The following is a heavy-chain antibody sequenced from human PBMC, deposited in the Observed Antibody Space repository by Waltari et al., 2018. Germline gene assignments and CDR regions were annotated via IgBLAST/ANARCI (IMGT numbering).Heavy chain of an antibody. CDR2: IYYSGGT. D-gene: IGHD6-19*01. V-gene: IGHV4-39*01. Sequence: QLQLQESGPGLVKPSESLSLTRTVSGGSPSSSSSYWGWIRQPPGTGLGGIGSIYYSGGTNYNPPLKSRVTISVDTSKNQFSLKLSSVAAADTAVYYCARWSGWPHGWFDPWGQGTLVTVSS. CDR3: ARWSGWPHGWFDP. J-gene: IGHJ5*02. CDR1: GGSPSSSSSY.